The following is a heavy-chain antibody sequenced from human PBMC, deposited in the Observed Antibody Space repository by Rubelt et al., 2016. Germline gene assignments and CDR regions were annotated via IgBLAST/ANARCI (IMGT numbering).Heavy chain of an antibody. Sequence: EVQLLESGGGLVQRGGSLRISCAASGFTFNSYAMSWVRQAPGNGLEWVSSISGSGANRYYADSVKGRFSISRDKSKNTLYLQMNSLRAEDTAVYYCAKVPVATIPNWFDPWGQGTLVTVSS. CDR2: ISGSGANR. D-gene: IGHD5-12*01. CDR1: GFTFNSYA. V-gene: IGHV3-23*01. J-gene: IGHJ5*02. CDR3: AKVPVATIPNWFDP.